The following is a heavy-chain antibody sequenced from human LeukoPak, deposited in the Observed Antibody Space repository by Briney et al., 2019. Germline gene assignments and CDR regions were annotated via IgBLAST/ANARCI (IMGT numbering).Heavy chain of an antibody. D-gene: IGHD3-22*01. V-gene: IGHV1-18*01. CDR1: GYTFTSYG. CDR2: ISAYNGNT. Sequence: GASVKVSCKASGYTFTSYGISWVRQAPGQGLEWMGWISAYNGNTNYAQKLQGRVTMTTETSTSTAYMELRSLRSDDTAVYYCARTPTSLYYYDSSAYFQHWGQGTLVTVSS. J-gene: IGHJ1*01. CDR3: ARTPTSLYYYDSSAYFQH.